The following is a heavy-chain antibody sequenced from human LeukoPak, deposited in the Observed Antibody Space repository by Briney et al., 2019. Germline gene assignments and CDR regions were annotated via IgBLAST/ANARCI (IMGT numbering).Heavy chain of an antibody. CDR2: INTNTGNP. V-gene: IGHV7-4-1*02. Sequence: ASVKVSCKASGYIFTGHYLHWVRQAPGQGLEWMGWINTNTGNPTYAQGFTGRFVFSLDTSVSPAYLQISSLKAEDTAVYYCARDPSPYCSGGSCYPHLWGRGTLVTVSS. D-gene: IGHD2-15*01. J-gene: IGHJ2*01. CDR1: GYIFTGHY. CDR3: ARDPSPYCSGGSCYPHL.